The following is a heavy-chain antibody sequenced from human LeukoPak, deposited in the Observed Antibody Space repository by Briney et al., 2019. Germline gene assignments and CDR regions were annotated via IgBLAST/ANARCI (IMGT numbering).Heavy chain of an antibody. CDR1: GYSISNGYY. CDR2: TYHSGTS. J-gene: IGHJ4*02. CDR3: VVYDSSGYYYTDY. Sequence: SETLSLTCTVSGYSISNGYYWGWIRRPPGKGLEWIGTTYHSGTSYYNPSLKSRVTISVDTSKNQLSLKLSSVTAADTAVYYCVVYDSSGYYYTDYWGQGTLVTVSS. V-gene: IGHV4-38-2*02. D-gene: IGHD3-22*01.